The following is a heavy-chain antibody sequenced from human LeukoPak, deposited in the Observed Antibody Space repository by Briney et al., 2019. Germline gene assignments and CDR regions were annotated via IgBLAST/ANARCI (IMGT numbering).Heavy chain of an antibody. J-gene: IGHJ4*02. V-gene: IGHV3-7*01. D-gene: IGHD2-21*02. CDR2: INQDTSEI. CDR3: ATDRDNSDWQKRFDS. Sequence: GGSLRLSCAASGFTFSTYWMNWYRQAPGKGLEWVGNINQDTSEINYVDSVRGRFTISRDNAKNSLHLQMNSLRAEDTAVYYCATDRDNSDWQKRFDSWGQGTLVTVSS. CDR1: GFTFSTYW.